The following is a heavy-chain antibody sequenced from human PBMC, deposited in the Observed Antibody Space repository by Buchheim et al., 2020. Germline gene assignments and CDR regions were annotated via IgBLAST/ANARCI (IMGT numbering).Heavy chain of an antibody. CDR1: GFTFSSYG. V-gene: IGHV3-33*01. Sequence: QVQLVESGGGVVQPGRSLRLSCAASGFTFSSYGMHWVRQAPGKGLEWVAVIWYDGSNKYYADSVKGRFTISRDNSKNTLYLQMNSLRAEDTAVYYRARDREYYYDSSGYTDYWGQGTL. D-gene: IGHD3-22*01. CDR3: ARDREYYYDSSGYTDY. CDR2: IWYDGSNK. J-gene: IGHJ4*02.